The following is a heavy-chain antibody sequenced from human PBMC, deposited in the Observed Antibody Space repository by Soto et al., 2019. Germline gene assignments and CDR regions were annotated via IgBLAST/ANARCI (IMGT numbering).Heavy chain of an antibody. J-gene: IGHJ4*01. Sequence: GGSLRLSCAASGFNFDDYAMHWVRPAPGKGLEWVAGITWNSGNIAYAASVTGRFTISRDNAKNSLYLQMNSLRPEDTAFYFCAKDHLGGAMAVPFFDSRGHGALVTVSS. D-gene: IGHD3-16*01. CDR2: ITWNSGNI. CDR3: AKDHLGGAMAVPFFDS. V-gene: IGHV3-9*01. CDR1: GFNFDDYA.